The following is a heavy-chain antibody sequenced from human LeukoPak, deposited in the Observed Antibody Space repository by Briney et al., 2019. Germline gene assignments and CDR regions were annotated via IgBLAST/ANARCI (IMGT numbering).Heavy chain of an antibody. CDR3: ATTYYETSGYYYKIAGWYFDL. V-gene: IGHV1-24*01. CDR2: SDPEDGEI. CDR1: GYTLTELS. Sequence: PVASVKVSCKVSGYTLTELSMHWVRQAPGKGLEWMGGSDPEDGEITYAQKFQGRVTMTEDTSTDTAYMELSSLKSEDTAVYYCATTYYETSGYYYKIAGWYFDLWGRGTLVTVPS. J-gene: IGHJ2*01. D-gene: IGHD3-22*01.